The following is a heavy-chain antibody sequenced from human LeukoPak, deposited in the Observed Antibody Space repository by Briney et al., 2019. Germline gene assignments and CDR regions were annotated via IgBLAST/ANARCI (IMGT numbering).Heavy chain of an antibody. J-gene: IGHJ4*02. Sequence: SETLSLTCTVSGGSISSYYWSWIRQPPGKGLEWIGYIYYSGSTNYNPSLKSRVTISVDTSKNQFSLKLSSVAAADTAVYYCARGSDGDYVDYWGQGTLVTVSS. V-gene: IGHV4-59*01. D-gene: IGHD5-24*01. CDR1: GGSISSYY. CDR2: IYYSGST. CDR3: ARGSDGDYVDY.